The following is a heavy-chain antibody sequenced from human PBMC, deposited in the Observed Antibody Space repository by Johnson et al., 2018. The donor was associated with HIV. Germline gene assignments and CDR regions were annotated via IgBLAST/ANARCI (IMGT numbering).Heavy chain of an antibody. J-gene: IGHJ3*02. D-gene: IGHD3-3*01. CDR3: ARAGRPYDFWSGYYSGDAFDI. CDR1: GFTVSSNY. CDR2: IYSGGST. Sequence: VQLVESGGGLVQPGGSLRLSCAASGFTVSSNYMSWVRQAPGKGLEWVSVIYSGGSTYYADSVTGRFTISRDNSKNTLYLQMNSLRAEDTAVYYYARAGRPYDFWSGYYSGDAFDIWGQGTMVTVSS. V-gene: IGHV3-66*02.